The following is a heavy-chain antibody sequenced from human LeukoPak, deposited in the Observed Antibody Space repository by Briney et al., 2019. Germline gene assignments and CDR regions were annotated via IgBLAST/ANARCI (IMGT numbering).Heavy chain of an antibody. J-gene: IGHJ5*01. Sequence: GGSLRLSCAASGFTFSNYYMSWVRQAPGKGLEWVSVIYSGGSTYYADSVKGRFTISRDNAKNSLYLQMNSLRAEDTAVYYCARDLPELGSSSWYDNWFDSWGQGTLVTVSS. CDR2: IYSGGST. V-gene: IGHV3-66*01. CDR1: GFTFSNYY. CDR3: ARDLPELGSSSWYDNWFDS. D-gene: IGHD6-13*01.